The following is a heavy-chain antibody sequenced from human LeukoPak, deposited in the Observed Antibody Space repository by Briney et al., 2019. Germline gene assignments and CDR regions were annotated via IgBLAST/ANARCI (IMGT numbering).Heavy chain of an antibody. CDR3: ARLWFGELPYDY. CDR2: IYSGGST. D-gene: IGHD3-10*01. Sequence: QTGGSLRLSCAASGFTFSSYEMNWVRQAPGKGLEWVSVIYSGGSTYYADSVKGRFTISRDNSKNTLYLQMNSLRAEDTAVYYCARLWFGELPYDYWGQGTLVTVSS. V-gene: IGHV3-53*01. CDR1: GFTFSSYE. J-gene: IGHJ4*02.